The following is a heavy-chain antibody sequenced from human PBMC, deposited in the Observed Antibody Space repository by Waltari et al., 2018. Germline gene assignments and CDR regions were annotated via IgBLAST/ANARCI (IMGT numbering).Heavy chain of an antibody. Sequence: QVQRVQSGAEVTKPGSEVKVSCTASGGTLSSYAISGVREAPGQGLEWMGGIIPIFGTANYAQKFPGRVTITADESPITAYMELSSLRSEDTAVYYCARKVAGLGYSFDYWGQGTLVTVSS. CDR2: IIPIFGTA. D-gene: IGHD6-19*01. CDR3: ARKVAGLGYSFDY. CDR1: GGTLSSYA. J-gene: IGHJ4*02. V-gene: IGHV1-69*01.